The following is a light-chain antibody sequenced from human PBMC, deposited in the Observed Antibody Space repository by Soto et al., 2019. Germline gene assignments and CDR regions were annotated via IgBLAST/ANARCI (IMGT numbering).Light chain of an antibody. CDR3: QRYNNYSPT. J-gene: IGKJ4*01. Sequence: DIQMTQSPSALSASVGDRVTITCRASQSISNCLAWYQQKPGKAPNLLIYKASGLESGFPSRFSGSGSETEFTLTINSLQPDDSATYYCQRYNNYSPTVGGGNKGEIK. CDR1: QSISNC. V-gene: IGKV1-5*03. CDR2: KAS.